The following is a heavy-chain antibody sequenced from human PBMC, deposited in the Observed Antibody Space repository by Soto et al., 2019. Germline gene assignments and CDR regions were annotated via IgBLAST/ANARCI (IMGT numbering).Heavy chain of an antibody. CDR3: ARVKGWFGELLLLDY. D-gene: IGHD3-10*01. J-gene: IGHJ4*02. CDR1: GFTFSSYG. CDR2: IWYDGSNK. V-gene: IGHV3-33*01. Sequence: GGSLRLSCAASGFTFSSYGMHWVRQAPGKGLEWVAVIWYDGSNKYYADSVKGRFTISRDNSKNTLYLQMNSLRAEDTAVYYCARVKGWFGELLLLDYWGQGTLVTVSS.